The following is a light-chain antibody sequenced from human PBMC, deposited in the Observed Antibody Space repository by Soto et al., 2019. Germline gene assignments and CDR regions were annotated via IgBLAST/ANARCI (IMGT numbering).Light chain of an antibody. CDR1: QRVSSE. CDR3: QQYKSWPIT. CDR2: GAS. Sequence: IVLMQSPGTLSLSPGERATLYCRASQRVSSELDWYQQQPGQAPRLLMYGASTRATGIPARFSGSGSGTEFALTISRLQPEDSAIYFCQQYKSWPITFGQGTRLEI. J-gene: IGKJ5*01. V-gene: IGKV3-15*01.